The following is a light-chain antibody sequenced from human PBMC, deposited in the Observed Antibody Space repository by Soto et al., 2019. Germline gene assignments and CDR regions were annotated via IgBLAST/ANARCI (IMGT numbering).Light chain of an antibody. CDR1: SSNIGAGYD. V-gene: IGLV1-40*01. Sequence: QSVLTQPPSVSGAPGQRVTISCTGSSSNIGAGYDVHWYQQLPGTAPKLLIYGNINRPSGVPDRFSGSKSGTSASLAITGLQAEDEADYSCQSYDSSLSGSIFGGGNQLTVL. J-gene: IGLJ2*01. CDR2: GNI. CDR3: QSYDSSLSGSI.